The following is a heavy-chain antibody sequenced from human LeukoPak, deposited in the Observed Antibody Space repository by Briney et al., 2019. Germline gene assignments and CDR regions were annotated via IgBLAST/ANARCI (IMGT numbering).Heavy chain of an antibody. V-gene: IGHV4-30-4*01. CDR3: AREGDYSAFDY. Sequence: SETLSLTCTVSGGSISSGDYYWSWIRQPPGKGLEWIGYIYYSGSTYYNPSLKSRVTISVDTSKNQFSLKLSSVTAADTAVYYCAREGDYSAFDYWGQGTLVTVSS. CDR2: IYYSGST. D-gene: IGHD4-11*01. CDR1: GGSISSGDYY. J-gene: IGHJ4*02.